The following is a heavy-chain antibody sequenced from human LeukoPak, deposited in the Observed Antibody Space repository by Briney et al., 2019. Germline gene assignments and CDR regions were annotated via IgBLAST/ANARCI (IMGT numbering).Heavy chain of an antibody. J-gene: IGHJ4*02. CDR1: GYTFTSYA. CDR3: ARWDYNSSGYALYYFDY. V-gene: IGHV7-4-1*02. CDR2: INTYTGNP. D-gene: IGHD3-22*01. Sequence: ASVRVSCKASGYTFTSYAMNWVRQAPGQGLEWMGWINTYTGNPTYAQGFTGRFVFSLDTSVSTAYLQISSLKAEDTAVYYCARWDYNSSGYALYYFDYWGQGTLVTVSS.